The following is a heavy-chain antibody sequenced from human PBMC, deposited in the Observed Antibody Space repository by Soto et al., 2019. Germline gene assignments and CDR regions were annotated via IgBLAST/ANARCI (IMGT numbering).Heavy chain of an antibody. D-gene: IGHD2-15*01. J-gene: IGHJ4*02. Sequence: PSETLSLTXTVSGGSIYRSGYYWGWIRQPPGRGLEWIGNIDYNGVTYSNPSLKSRVTISRDTSKNQFSLKLTSVTAADTALYYCGKVLVGATGHTDSDSWGPGTLVT. CDR1: GGSIYRSGYY. V-gene: IGHV4-39*01. CDR3: GKVLVGATGHTDSDS. CDR2: IDYNGVT.